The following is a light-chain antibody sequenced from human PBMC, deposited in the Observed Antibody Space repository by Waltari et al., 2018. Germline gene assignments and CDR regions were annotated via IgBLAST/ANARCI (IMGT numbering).Light chain of an antibody. J-gene: IGLJ2*01. Sequence: QSVLTQPPSASGTPGQRVTISCSGSSSNIGSNTVNWYQQLPGTAPKLHIYSNNQRPSGVPDRFSGSKSDTSASLAISGLQSEDEADYYCAAWDDSLNGVLFGGGTKLTVL. CDR3: AAWDDSLNGVL. CDR1: SSNIGSNT. CDR2: SNN. V-gene: IGLV1-44*01.